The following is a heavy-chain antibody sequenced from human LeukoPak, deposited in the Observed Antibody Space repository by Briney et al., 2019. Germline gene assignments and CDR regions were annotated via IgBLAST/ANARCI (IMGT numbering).Heavy chain of an antibody. CDR1: GGSITSSIDY. J-gene: IGHJ6*02. CDR3: ARHQCSGTRCYNFYFYGMDV. Sequence: SETLSLTCTVSGGSITSSIDYWGWVRQPPGKGLEWIATIYYSTSTQYNPSLKSRVTMSVDTSKNQFSLELSSMTAADTAVYYCARHQCSGTRCYNFYFYGMDVWGQGTTVTVSS. V-gene: IGHV4-39*01. D-gene: IGHD2-2*02. CDR2: IYYSTST.